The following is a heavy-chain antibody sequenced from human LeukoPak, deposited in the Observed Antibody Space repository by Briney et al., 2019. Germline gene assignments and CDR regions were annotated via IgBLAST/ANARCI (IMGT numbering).Heavy chain of an antibody. CDR3: YAYGDYAAVADVFDI. Sequence: SETLSLTCTVSGGSISSSTYYWGWIRQPPGKGLEWIASIFYNGRTYYSPSLKSRFTISLDTSKNQFSLKLTSVTAADTAVYYCYAYGDYAAVADVFDIWGQGTMVTVSS. CDR2: IFYNGRT. CDR1: GGSISSSTYY. J-gene: IGHJ3*02. D-gene: IGHD4-17*01. V-gene: IGHV4-39*07.